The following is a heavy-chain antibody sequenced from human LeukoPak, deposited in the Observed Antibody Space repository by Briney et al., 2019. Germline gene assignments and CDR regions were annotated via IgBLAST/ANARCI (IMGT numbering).Heavy chain of an antibody. Sequence: PGGSLRLSCAASGFTFSSYAMSWIRQAPGKGLEWVSGVSGSGGRTHYAGSLKGRFTISRDNSKNTLYLQMSSLTAEDTAVYYCAKECGRDYDDRAFDIWGQGTMVTVSS. CDR2: VSGSGGRT. CDR1: GFTFSSYA. CDR3: AKECGRDYDDRAFDI. D-gene: IGHD3-22*01. V-gene: IGHV3-23*01. J-gene: IGHJ3*02.